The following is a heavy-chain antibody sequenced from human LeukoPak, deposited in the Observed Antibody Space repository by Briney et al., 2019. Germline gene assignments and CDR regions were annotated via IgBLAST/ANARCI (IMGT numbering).Heavy chain of an antibody. CDR1: GYTFTGYY. CDR3: ARNYYGSGSYYNLDY. V-gene: IGHV1-2*02. J-gene: IGHJ4*02. CDR2: INPNSGGT. D-gene: IGHD3-10*01. Sequence: ASVKVSCKASGYTFTGYYMHWVRQAPGQGLEWMGWINPNSGGTNYAQKFQGRVTMTRDTSTSTVYMELSSLRSEDTAVYYCARNYYGSGSYYNLDYWGQGTLVTVSS.